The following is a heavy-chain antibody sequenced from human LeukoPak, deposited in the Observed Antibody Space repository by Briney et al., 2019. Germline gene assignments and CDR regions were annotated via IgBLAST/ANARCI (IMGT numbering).Heavy chain of an antibody. Sequence: SETLSLTCAVYGGSFSGYYWSWIREPPGEGREWIGEIKHSGSTNYNPSLKSRVTISVDTSKNKFSLKLSSVTDADTAVYYCASHHWYYYASSGYAFDIWGQGTMVTVSS. CDR3: ASHHWYYYASSGYAFDI. D-gene: IGHD3-22*01. V-gene: IGHV4-34*01. CDR1: GGSFSGYY. J-gene: IGHJ3*02. CDR2: IKHSGST.